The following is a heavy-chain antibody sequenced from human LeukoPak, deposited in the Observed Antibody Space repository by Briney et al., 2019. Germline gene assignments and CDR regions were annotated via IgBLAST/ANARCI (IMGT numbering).Heavy chain of an antibody. CDR2: IYTSGST. V-gene: IGHV4-4*07. CDR1: GGSISSYY. Sequence: PSETLSLTCTVSGGSISSYYWSWIRQPAGKGLEWIGRIYTSGSTNYNPSLERRVTMSVDTSKNQFSLRLRSVTAADTAVYYCGRDEGGGPDIWGQGTMVTVSS. CDR3: GRDEGGGPDI. D-gene: IGHD3-16*01. J-gene: IGHJ3*02.